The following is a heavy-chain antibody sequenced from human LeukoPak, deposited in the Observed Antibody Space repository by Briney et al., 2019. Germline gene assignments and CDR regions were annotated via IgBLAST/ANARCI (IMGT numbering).Heavy chain of an antibody. J-gene: IGHJ4*02. CDR3: ARGTSYGDFSLDF. D-gene: IGHD4-17*01. V-gene: IGHV1-46*01. CDR1: GYTFTSYY. Sequence: ASVKVSCKASGYTFTSYYMHWVRQAPGQGLEWMGIINPRGGSTSYAQKFQGRVAMTTDTSTSTAYMELRSLRSDDTAVYYCARGTSYGDFSLDFWGQGTLVTVSS. CDR2: INPRGGST.